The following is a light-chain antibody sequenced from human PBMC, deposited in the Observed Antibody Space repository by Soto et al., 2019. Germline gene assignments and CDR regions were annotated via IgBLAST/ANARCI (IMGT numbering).Light chain of an antibody. CDR1: QSFTTS. CDR3: QHYYNWPRT. CDR2: GAS. V-gene: IGKV3-15*01. J-gene: IGKJ1*01. Sequence: EIVLTQSPGTLSLSPGERATLFCRASQSFTTSQLAWYQQRPGQAPRVLIFGASRRATGIPARFSGSGSGTEFTLTISSLQSEDFAVYYCQHYYNWPRTFGQGTKVDIK.